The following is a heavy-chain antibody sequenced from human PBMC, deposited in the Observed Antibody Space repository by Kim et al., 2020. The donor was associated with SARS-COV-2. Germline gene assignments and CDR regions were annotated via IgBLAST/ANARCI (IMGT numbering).Heavy chain of an antibody. CDR3: ARDFGFCSF. D-gene: IGHD3-16*01. J-gene: IGHJ4*02. V-gene: IGHV1-18*01. CDR2: NANT. Sequence: NANTNYAGKFQGQVTVTTDTPTSTAYMDLRSLRPDDTAVYYCARDFGFCSFWGQGTLVTVSS.